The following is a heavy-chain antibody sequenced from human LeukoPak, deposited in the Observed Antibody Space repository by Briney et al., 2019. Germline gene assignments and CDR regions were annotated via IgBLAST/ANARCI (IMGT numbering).Heavy chain of an antibody. CDR1: GGSINSGEYY. V-gene: IGHV4-30-4*01. J-gene: IGHJ3*01. D-gene: IGHD2-21*01. CDR2: IYFSGST. CDR3: VRYCGGGTCYRREDAFDV. Sequence: KPSETLSLTCTVSGGSINSGEYYWTWIRQLPGKGLEWIGYIYFSGSTDYNLSLEGRVSMSIDTSKNQFSLRLRSVTAADTAIYYCVRYCGGGTCYRREDAFDVWGQGTLVTVSS.